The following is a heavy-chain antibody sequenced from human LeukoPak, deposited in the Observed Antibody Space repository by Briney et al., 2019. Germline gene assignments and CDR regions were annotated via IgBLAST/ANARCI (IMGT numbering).Heavy chain of an antibody. CDR3: ARGRAYYDILTGRPPRKYYFDY. J-gene: IGHJ4*02. CDR2: IYYSGST. D-gene: IGHD3-9*01. V-gene: IGHV4-59*12. CDR1: GGSISSYY. Sequence: SETLSLTCTVSGGSISSYYWSWIRQPPGKGLEWIGYIYYSGSTNYNPSLKSRVTISVDTSKNQFSLKLSSVTAADTAVYYCARGRAYYDILTGRPPRKYYFDYWGQGTLVTVSS.